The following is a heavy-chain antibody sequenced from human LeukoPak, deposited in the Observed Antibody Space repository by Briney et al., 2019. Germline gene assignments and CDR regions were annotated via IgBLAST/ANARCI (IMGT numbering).Heavy chain of an antibody. D-gene: IGHD2-15*01. V-gene: IGHV1-2*06. CDR2: INPNSGGT. CDR1: GYTFTGYY. J-gene: IGHJ4*02. Sequence: GASVKVSCKASGYTFTGYYMHWVRQAPGQGLEWMGRINPNSGGTNYAQKFQGRVTMTRDTSISTAYMELSRLRSDDTAVYYCARDFSRYCSGGSCYSDMGYWGQGTLVTVSS. CDR3: ARDFSRYCSGGSCYSDMGY.